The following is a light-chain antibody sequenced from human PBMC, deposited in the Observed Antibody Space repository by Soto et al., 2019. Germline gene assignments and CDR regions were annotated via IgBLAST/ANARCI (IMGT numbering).Light chain of an antibody. CDR3: QSYDSSLSGSI. V-gene: IGLV1-40*01. J-gene: IGLJ2*01. Sequence: QSVLTQPPSVSGAPGQRVTISCTGSNSNIGAGYDVHWYQQLPGTGPKLLIYGNNNRPSGVPDRFSGSKSGASASLAITGLQAEDEADYYCQSYDSSLSGSIFGGGTKLTVL. CDR1: NSNIGAGYD. CDR2: GNN.